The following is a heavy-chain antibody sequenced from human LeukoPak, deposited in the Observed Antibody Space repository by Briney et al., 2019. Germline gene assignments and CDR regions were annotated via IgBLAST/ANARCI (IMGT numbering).Heavy chain of an antibody. J-gene: IGHJ3*02. Sequence: GGSLRLSCGASGFTFSNYGMLWVRQAPGKGLEWVAFIRYDGNNKLYADSVKGRFTISRDNSKNTLHLQMHSLRAEDTAVYYCAKNLDSNSYHTDDAFDIWGHGTVVTVSS. CDR1: GFTFSNYG. CDR3: AKNLDSNSYHTDDAFDI. D-gene: IGHD3-22*01. CDR2: IRYDGNNK. V-gene: IGHV3-30*02.